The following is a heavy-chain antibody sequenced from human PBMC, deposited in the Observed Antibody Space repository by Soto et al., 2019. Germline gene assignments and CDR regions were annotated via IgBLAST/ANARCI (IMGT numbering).Heavy chain of an antibody. CDR1: GFTFTNSA. CDR2: IVVGSGNT. CDR3: ATDKGDSYGYGSY. V-gene: IGHV1-58*01. Sequence: GASVKVSCKASGFTFTNSAVQWVLQARGQRLEWIGWIVVGSGNTNYAQKFQARVTITRDMSTTTAYMELSSLRSEDTAVYYCATDKGDSYGYGSYWGQGTLVTVSS. D-gene: IGHD5-18*01. J-gene: IGHJ4*02.